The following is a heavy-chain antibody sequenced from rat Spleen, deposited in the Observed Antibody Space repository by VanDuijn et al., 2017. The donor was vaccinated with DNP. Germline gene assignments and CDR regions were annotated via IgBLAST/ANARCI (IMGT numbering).Heavy chain of an antibody. V-gene: IGHV5-25*01. D-gene: IGHD1-2*01. CDR2: ISTSGSRT. J-gene: IGHJ1*01. CDR3: ARGSSYIYWYFDF. Sequence: EVQVVQSGGGLVQPGRSLKLSCATSGFTFGDYYMSWVRQAPTMGLEWVAAISTSGSRTYYPDSVKGRFTISRDNAKSSLSLQMNSLRSEDTATYYCARGSSYIYWYFDFWGPGTMVTVSS. CDR1: GFTFGDYY.